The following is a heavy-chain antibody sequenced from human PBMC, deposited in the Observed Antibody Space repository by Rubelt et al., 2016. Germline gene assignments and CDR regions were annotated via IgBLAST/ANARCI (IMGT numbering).Heavy chain of an antibody. CDR2: IVSSGST. J-gene: IGHJ5*02. V-gene: IGHV4-39*02. CDR3: ASRRTVPQTWFDP. Sequence: QQQLQESGLGLVKPSETLSLTCIVSGGSISGSSYYWGWIRQPPGKGLEWIASIVSSGSTSYSPSLKRRVTISVATSTNHFSLKLKSVTAADTAVYYCASRRTVPQTWFDPWGQGTLVTVSS. D-gene: IGHD4-17*01. CDR1: GGSISGSSYY.